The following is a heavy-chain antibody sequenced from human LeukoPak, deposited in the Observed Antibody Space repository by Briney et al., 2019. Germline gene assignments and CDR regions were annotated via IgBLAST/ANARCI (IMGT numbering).Heavy chain of an antibody. CDR1: GFTFRTYA. CDR3: ARFCCSTVTLYYLDY. Sequence: PGGSLRLSCAASGFTFRTYAMSWVRQAPGKGLEWIGYIYYSGSTSYNPSLKSRVTISVDTSKNQFSLKLSSVTAADTAVYYCARFCCSTVTLYYLDYWGQGTLVTVSS. D-gene: IGHD4-17*01. CDR2: IYYSGST. J-gene: IGHJ4*02. V-gene: IGHV4-59*01.